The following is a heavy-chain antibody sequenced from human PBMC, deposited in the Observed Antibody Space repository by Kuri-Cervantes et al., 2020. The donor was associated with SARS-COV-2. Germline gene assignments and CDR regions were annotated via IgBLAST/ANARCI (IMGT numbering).Heavy chain of an antibody. D-gene: IGHD1-1*01. CDR1: GFTFSGHW. CDR3: VRDGDHWNFDY. CDR2: INPDGSYT. Sequence: GESLKISCAASGFTFSGHWIHWVRQAPGKGLVWVSRINPDGSYTNNADFVKGRFTLSRDNAKNMFFQQMNSLRAEDTAVYYCVRDGDHWNFDYWGQGTLVTVSS. V-gene: IGHV3-74*01. J-gene: IGHJ4*02.